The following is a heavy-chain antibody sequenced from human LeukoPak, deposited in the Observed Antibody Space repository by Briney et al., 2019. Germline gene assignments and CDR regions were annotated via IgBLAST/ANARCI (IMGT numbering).Heavy chain of an antibody. D-gene: IGHD3-22*01. V-gene: IGHV4-61*02. CDR3: ARIGYDSSGYYFSEDY. CDR2: IHYTGNT. J-gene: IGHJ4*02. Sequence: SQTLSLTCTVSGGSISSGSYYWSWIRQSADKELEWIGRIHYTGNTNYNPSLNNRVTISLGTSDKQFSLRLTSVTAADTAVYYCARIGYDSSGYYFSEDYWGQGTLVTVSS. CDR1: GGSISSGSYY.